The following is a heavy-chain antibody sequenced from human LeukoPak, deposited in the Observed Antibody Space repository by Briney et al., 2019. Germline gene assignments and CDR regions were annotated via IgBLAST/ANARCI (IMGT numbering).Heavy chain of an antibody. CDR1: GFTFSSYA. CDR3: ARDLAVAGTVFDY. J-gene: IGHJ4*02. Sequence: GGSLRLSCAASGFTFSSYAMHWARQAPGKGLEWVAVISCDGSNKYYADSEKRRFPISRDNSKNTLYLQMNSLRAEDTAVYYCARDLAVAGTVFDYWGQGTLVTVSS. CDR2: ISCDGSNK. V-gene: IGHV3-30-3*01. D-gene: IGHD6-19*01.